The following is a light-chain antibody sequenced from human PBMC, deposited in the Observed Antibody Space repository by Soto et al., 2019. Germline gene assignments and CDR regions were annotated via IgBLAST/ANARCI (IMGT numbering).Light chain of an antibody. CDR2: NNN. V-gene: IGLV1-44*01. Sequence: QAVVTQPPSASGTPGQTVTISCSGSSSNIGSNLVNWYQLLPGTTPRLLIYNNNQRPSAVPDRFSGSKSGTSASLAISGLQSEDEGDYFCALWDDSLNGLRVFGGGTKVT. CDR3: ALWDDSLNGLRV. CDR1: SSNIGSNL. J-gene: IGLJ3*02.